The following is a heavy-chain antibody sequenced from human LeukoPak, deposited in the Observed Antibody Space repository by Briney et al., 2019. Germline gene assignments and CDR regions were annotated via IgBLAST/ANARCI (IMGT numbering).Heavy chain of an antibody. CDR1: GFTFTSYA. V-gene: IGHV3-64D*06. CDR3: VKGGLYSGDYYGH. J-gene: IGHJ4*02. Sequence: GGSLRLSCSGSGFTFTSYAMHWARQAPGKGLEYVSSISGNGGSTYYADSVYGRFTISRDNSKNQVYLQMSSLRDDDTAFYYCVKGGLYSGDYYGHWGQGPLVTVSS. D-gene: IGHD1-26*01. CDR2: ISGNGGST.